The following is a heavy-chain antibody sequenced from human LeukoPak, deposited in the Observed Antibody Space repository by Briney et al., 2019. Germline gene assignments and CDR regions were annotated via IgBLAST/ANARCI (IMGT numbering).Heavy chain of an antibody. CDR3: ARQRAYYYGSGSYPISDAFDI. V-gene: IGHV4-34*01. CDR2: INHSGST. J-gene: IGHJ3*02. CDR1: GGSFSGYY. D-gene: IGHD3-10*01. Sequence: PSETLSLTCAVYGGSFSGYYWSWIRQPPGKGLEWIGEINHSGSTNYNPSLKSRVTISVDTSKNQFSLKLSSVTAADTAVYYCARQRAYYYGSGSYPISDAFDIWGQGTMVTVSS.